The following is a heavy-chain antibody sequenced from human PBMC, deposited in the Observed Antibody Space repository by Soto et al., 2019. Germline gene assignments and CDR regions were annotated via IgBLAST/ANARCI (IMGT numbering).Heavy chain of an antibody. V-gene: IGHV4-31*03. J-gene: IGHJ5*02. CDR2: IYYSGST. CDR1: CGSISSGGYY. Sequence: PSETLSLTCTVSCGSISSGGYYWSWIRQHPGKGLEWIGYIYYSGSTYYNPSLKSRVTISVDTSKNQFSLKLSSVTAADTAVYYCAREKSHTIFGVVTGGGNWFDPWGQGTLVTVSS. D-gene: IGHD3-3*01. CDR3: AREKSHTIFGVVTGGGNWFDP.